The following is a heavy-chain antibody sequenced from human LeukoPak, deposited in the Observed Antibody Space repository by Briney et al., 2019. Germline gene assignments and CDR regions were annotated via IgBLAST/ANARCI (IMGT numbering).Heavy chain of an antibody. CDR1: GFTFSSYS. CDR3: ARGGVGAHFDY. D-gene: IGHD1-26*01. Sequence: PGGSLRLSCAASGFTFSSYSMNWVRQAPGKGLEWVSAISGSGVSTYYADSVKGRFTISRDNSKNTLYLQMNSLRAEDTAVYYCARGGVGAHFDYWGQGTLVTVSS. J-gene: IGHJ4*02. V-gene: IGHV3-23*01. CDR2: ISGSGVST.